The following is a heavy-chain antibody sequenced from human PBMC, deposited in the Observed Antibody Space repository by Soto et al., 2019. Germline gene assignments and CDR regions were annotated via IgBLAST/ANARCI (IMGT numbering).Heavy chain of an antibody. V-gene: IGHV3-23*01. J-gene: IGHJ6*02. Sequence: EAQLLESGGGLLQPGGSLRLSCDASRFTFSTFAMSWVRQAPGQGLEWVSVISGSGGFTYYADSVKGRFTISRDNSKNTLFLQMNSLRVEDTAVYYCAKRGITIFGVVTNYYSGVDVWGQGTTVTVSS. CDR3: AKRGITIFGVVTNYYSGVDV. CDR2: ISGSGGFT. D-gene: IGHD3-3*01. CDR1: RFTFSTFA.